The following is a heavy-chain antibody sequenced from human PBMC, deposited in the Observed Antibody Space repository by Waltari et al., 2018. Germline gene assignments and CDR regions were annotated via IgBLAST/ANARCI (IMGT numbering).Heavy chain of an antibody. Sequence: QVQLQESGPGLVKPSETLSLTCAVSGYSISSGYYWGWIRQPPGKGLGGIGSTYHGGSTYYNPSLMSRVTISVDTSKNQFSLKLSSVTAADTAVYYCARDPSIAAAGDWGYWGQGTLVTVSS. D-gene: IGHD6-13*01. V-gene: IGHV4-38-2*02. CDR2: TYHGGST. J-gene: IGHJ4*02. CDR1: GYSISSGYY. CDR3: ARDPSIAAAGDWGY.